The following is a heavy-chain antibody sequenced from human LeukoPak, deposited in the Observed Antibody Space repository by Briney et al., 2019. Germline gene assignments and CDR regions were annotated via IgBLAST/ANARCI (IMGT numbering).Heavy chain of an antibody. D-gene: IGHD5-24*01. V-gene: IGHV1-69*04. CDR3: ARLGRDGYNLGGLRGVDP. CDR2: IIPILGIA. J-gene: IGHJ5*02. Sequence: ASVKVSCKASGGTFSSYAISWVRQAPGQGLEWMGRIIPILGIANYAQKFQGRVTITADKSTSTAYMELSSPRSEDTAVYYCARLGRDGYNLGGLRGVDPWGQGTLVTVSS. CDR1: GGTFSSYA.